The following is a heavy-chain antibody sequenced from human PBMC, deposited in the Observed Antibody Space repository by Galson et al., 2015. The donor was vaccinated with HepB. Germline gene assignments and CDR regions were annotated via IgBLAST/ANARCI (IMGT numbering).Heavy chain of an antibody. CDR3: ARDGGDFDWALRYYYGMDV. CDR1: GFTFSSYS. J-gene: IGHJ6*02. V-gene: IGHV3-21*01. D-gene: IGHD3-9*01. CDR2: ISSSSSYI. Sequence: SLRLSCAASGFTFSSYSMNWVRQAPGKGLEWVPSISSSSSYIYYADSVKGRFTISRDNAKNSLYLQMNSLRAEDTAVYYCARDGGDFDWALRYYYGMDVWGQGTTVTVSS.